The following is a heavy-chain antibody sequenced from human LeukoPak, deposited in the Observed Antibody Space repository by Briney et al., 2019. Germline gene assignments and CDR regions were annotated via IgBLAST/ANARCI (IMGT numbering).Heavy chain of an antibody. CDR1: GFTFSSYA. CDR3: AKDRHAPGRYCSSTSCFPFDS. D-gene: IGHD2-2*01. V-gene: IGHV3-23*01. J-gene: IGHJ5*01. CDR2: ISGSGGST. Sequence: GGSLRLSCVVSGFTFSSYAMSWVRQAPGKGLEWFSGISGSGGSTYYADSVKGRFTISRDNTKNTLYLQMNSLRAEDTAVYYCAKDRHAPGRYCSSTSCFPFDSWGQGTLVTVSS.